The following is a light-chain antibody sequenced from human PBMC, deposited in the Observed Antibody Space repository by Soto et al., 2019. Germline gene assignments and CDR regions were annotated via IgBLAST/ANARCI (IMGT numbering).Light chain of an antibody. CDR3: AAWDVSLVV. Sequence: QSVLTQPPSASGTPGQRVTISCSGSSSNIGTNTVIWYQQLPGAAPKLLIYSDIQRPSGVPDRFAGSKSGTSASLAISGRQSEDEADYYCAAWDVSLVVFGGGTKLT. CDR1: SSNIGTNT. CDR2: SDI. J-gene: IGLJ2*01. V-gene: IGLV1-44*01.